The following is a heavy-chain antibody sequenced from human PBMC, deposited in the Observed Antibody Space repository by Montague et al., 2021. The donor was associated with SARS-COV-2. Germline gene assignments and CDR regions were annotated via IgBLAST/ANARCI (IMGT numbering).Heavy chain of an antibody. CDR2: IYTSGSS. D-gene: IGHD3-22*01. V-gene: IGHV4-61*02. Sequence: TLSLTCTVSGGSVSSGSYYWSWIRQPAGKGLEWIGRIYTSGSSNYNPSLKSRVTISVDTSKNQFSLKVSSVTAADTAVYYCARERSADYYDGSGYHSYKYCMDFWGQGTTVTVSS. CDR3: ARERSADYYDGSGYHSYKYCMDF. CDR1: GGSVSSGSYY. J-gene: IGHJ6*02.